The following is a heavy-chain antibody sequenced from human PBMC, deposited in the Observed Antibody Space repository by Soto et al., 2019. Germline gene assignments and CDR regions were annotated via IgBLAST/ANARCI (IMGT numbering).Heavy chain of an antibody. Sequence: SRATVGNPTQTLTLNCTFSGLSLSTSGLCVSWIRQPPGKALEWLARIDWDDDKYYSTSLKTRLTISKDTSKNQVVLTMTNMDPVDTATYYCARIVTNIAVAGTHYYYYMDVWGKGTTVTVSS. J-gene: IGHJ6*03. CDR3: ARIVTNIAVAGTHYYYYMDV. D-gene: IGHD6-19*01. CDR2: IDWDDDK. V-gene: IGHV2-70*11. CDR1: GLSLSTSGLC.